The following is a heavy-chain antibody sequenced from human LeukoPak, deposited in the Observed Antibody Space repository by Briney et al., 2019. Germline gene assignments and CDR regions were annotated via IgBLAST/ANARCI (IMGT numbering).Heavy chain of an antibody. Sequence: PGGSLRLSCAASGFTFSSYGMHWVRQAPGKRLEWVAFIRYDGSNKYYADSVKGRFTISRDNSKNTLYLQMNSLRAEDTAVYYCAKDSLWGLLSFDYWGQGTLVTVSS. J-gene: IGHJ4*02. D-gene: IGHD2-21*01. CDR2: IRYDGSNK. V-gene: IGHV3-30*02. CDR3: AKDSLWGLLSFDY. CDR1: GFTFSSYG.